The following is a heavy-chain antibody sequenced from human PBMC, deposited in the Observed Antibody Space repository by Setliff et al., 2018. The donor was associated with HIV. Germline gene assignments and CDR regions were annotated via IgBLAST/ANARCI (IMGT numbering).Heavy chain of an antibody. CDR2: ISSSGSYI. Sequence: LRLSCAVSGFTFITSTMSWVRQAPGKGLEWVASISSSGSYIHYADSVKGRFTISRDNAKNSQYLLMSDLRAEDTAVYYCAAVFTGEPGRSLDYWGQGTPVTVSS. J-gene: IGHJ4*02. V-gene: IGHV3-21*01. CDR3: AAVFTGEPGRSLDY. CDR1: GFTFITST. D-gene: IGHD1-26*01.